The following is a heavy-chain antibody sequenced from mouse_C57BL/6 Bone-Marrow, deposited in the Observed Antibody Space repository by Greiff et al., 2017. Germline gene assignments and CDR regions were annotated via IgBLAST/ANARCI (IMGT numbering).Heavy chain of an antibody. J-gene: IGHJ2*01. CDR3: ARSPGTSN. CDR1: GYTFTSYW. Sequence: VQLQESGAELVRPGTSVKLSCKASGYTFTSYWMHWVKQRPGQGLEWIGVIDPSDSYTNYNQKFKGKATLTVDKSSSTAYMQLSSLTSEDSAVYYCARSPGTSNWGQGTALTVSS. D-gene: IGHD3-3*01. V-gene: IGHV1-59*01. CDR2: IDPSDSYT.